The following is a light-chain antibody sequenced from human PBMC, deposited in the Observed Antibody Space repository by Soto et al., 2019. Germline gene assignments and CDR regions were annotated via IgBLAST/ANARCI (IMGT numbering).Light chain of an antibody. CDR3: QQRSNWPRT. Sequence: EIVLTQSPATLSLSPGERATLSCRASQSVSSYLAWDQHKPGQAPRLLIYDASNRATGIPARFSGSGSGTDFTLTIRSLEPEDFAVYYCQQRSNWPRTFGQGTKVEIK. V-gene: IGKV3-11*01. J-gene: IGKJ1*01. CDR2: DAS. CDR1: QSVSSY.